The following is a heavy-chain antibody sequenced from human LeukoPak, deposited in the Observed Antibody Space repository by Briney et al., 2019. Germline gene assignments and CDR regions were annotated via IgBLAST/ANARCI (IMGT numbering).Heavy chain of an antibody. CDR3: ARDRGVDSSGTFY. J-gene: IGHJ4*02. D-gene: IGHD6-19*01. V-gene: IGHV3-21*01. CDR2: ISSSSSYI. Sequence: GGSLRLSCAASGFTFSSYSMNWVRQAPGKGLEWVSSISSSSSYIYYADSVKGRFTISRDNAKNSLYLQMNSLRAEDTAVYYCARDRGVDSSGTFYWGQGTLVTVSS. CDR1: GFTFSSYS.